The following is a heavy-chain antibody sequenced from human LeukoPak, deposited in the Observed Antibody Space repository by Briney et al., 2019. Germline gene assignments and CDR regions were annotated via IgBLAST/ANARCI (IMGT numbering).Heavy chain of an antibody. CDR3: AREMYSGMYNDAFDI. Sequence: TGGSLRLSCTASGFTVSSNYMSWVRQAPGKGLEWVSVIRSDVNTNHADSVKGRFTIPRDKSKNTFYFQMNNLRAEDTAMYYCAREMYSGMYNDAFDIWGQGTKVTVSS. CDR2: IRSDVNT. V-gene: IGHV3-53*01. J-gene: IGHJ3*02. CDR1: GFTVSSNY. D-gene: IGHD1-26*01.